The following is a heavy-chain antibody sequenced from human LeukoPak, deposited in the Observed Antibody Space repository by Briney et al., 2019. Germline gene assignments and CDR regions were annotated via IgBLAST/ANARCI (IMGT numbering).Heavy chain of an antibody. V-gene: IGHV3-53*01. CDR2: IYSGGST. Sequence: GGSLRLSCAASGFTLSSSYMSWVRQAPGKGLEWVSVIYSGGSTYYADSVKGRFTISRDNSKNTLYLQMNSLRAEDTAVYYCARFYGDYAQAFDIWGQGTMVTVSS. CDR3: ARFYGDYAQAFDI. CDR1: GFTLSSSY. J-gene: IGHJ3*02. D-gene: IGHD4-17*01.